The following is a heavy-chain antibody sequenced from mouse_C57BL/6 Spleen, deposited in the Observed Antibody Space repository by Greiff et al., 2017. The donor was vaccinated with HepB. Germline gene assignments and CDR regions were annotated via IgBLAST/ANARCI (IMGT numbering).Heavy chain of an antibody. CDR3: ARDRGYPWFAY. V-gene: IGHV3-1*01. CDR2: ISYSGST. D-gene: IGHD2-2*01. CDR1: GYSITSGYD. Sequence: EVQGVESGPGMVKPSQSLSLTCTVTGYSITSGYDWHWIRHFPGNKLEWMGYISYSGSTNYNPSLKSRISITHDTSKNHFFLKLNSVTTEDTATYYCARDRGYPWFAYWGQGTLVTVSA. J-gene: IGHJ3*01.